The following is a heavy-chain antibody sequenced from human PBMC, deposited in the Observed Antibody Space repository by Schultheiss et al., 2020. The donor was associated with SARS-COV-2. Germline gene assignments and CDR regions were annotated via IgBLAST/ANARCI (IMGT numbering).Heavy chain of an antibody. J-gene: IGHJ4*02. CDR1: GGSISSYY. D-gene: IGHD1-26*01. V-gene: IGHV4-59*08. CDR2: IYYSGST. CDR3: ARVGADREGVNLDY. Sequence: SETLSLTCTVSGGSISSYYWSWIRQHPGKGLEWIGYIYYSGSTNYNPSLKRRVTISVDTSNTQFSLRLSSVTAADTAVYYCARVGADREGVNLDYWGQGTLVTVSS.